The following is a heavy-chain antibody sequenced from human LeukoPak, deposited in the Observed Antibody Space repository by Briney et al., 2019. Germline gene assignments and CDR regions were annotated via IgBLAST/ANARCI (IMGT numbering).Heavy chain of an antibody. CDR3: AGGSGWLVDF. Sequence: GGSLPLSCAASGFTFSTYWRLWFRHAPGKGREWGSHINGGGDNRQYADSVKGRFTSSSDNANIKLYVQMNRLRVEDTAIYYCAGGSGWLVDFWGHGTLVSVSS. J-gene: IGHJ3*01. V-gene: IGHV3-74*01. CDR2: INGGGDNR. D-gene: IGHD6-19*01. CDR1: GFTFSTYW.